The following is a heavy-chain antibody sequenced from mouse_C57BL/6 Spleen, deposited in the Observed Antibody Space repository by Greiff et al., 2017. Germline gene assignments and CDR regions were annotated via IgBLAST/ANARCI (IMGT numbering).Heavy chain of an antibody. D-gene: IGHD2-5*01. CDR2: IDPSDSYT. J-gene: IGHJ3*01. Sequence: QVQLQQPGAELVKPGASVKLSCTASGYTFTSYWMQWVKQRPGQGLEWIGEIDPSDSYTNYNQKFKGKATLTVDTSSSTAYMQLSSLTSEDSAVYYCARRHYSNSWFACWGQGTLVTVAA. CDR3: ARRHYSNSWFAC. CDR1: GYTFTSYW. V-gene: IGHV1-50*01.